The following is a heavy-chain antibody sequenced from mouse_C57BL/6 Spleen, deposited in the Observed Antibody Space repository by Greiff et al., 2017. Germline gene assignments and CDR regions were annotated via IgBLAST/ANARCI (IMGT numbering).Heavy chain of an antibody. D-gene: IGHD2-2*01. CDR3: ARRGNGYHYAMDY. CDR2: IDPSYSYT. J-gene: IGHJ4*01. Sequence: QVQLQQPGAELVKPGASVKLSCKASGYTFTRYWMQWVKQRPGQGLEWIGEIDPSYSYTKSNQKFKGKATLPVDTSSSTAYMQLSSLTSEDSAVYYCARRGNGYHYAMDYWGQGTSVTVSS. V-gene: IGHV1-50*01. CDR1: GYTFTRYW.